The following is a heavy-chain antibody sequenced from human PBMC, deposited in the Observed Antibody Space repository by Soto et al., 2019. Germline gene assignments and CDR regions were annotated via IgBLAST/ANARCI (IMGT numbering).Heavy chain of an antibody. J-gene: IGHJ4*02. D-gene: IGHD6-13*01. CDR1: GFTVSNNY. V-gene: IGHV3-53*01. Sequence: EVQLVESGGGLIQPGGSLRLSCAASGFTVSNNYMRWVRQAPGKGLEWVSLIYSGGNTHYADSVKGRFTISRDDYKNTLYLQMNGLRVEDSAVYYCARDPPGIAASGAGGWGQGTLVTVSS. CDR3: ARDPPGIAASGAGG. CDR2: IYSGGNT.